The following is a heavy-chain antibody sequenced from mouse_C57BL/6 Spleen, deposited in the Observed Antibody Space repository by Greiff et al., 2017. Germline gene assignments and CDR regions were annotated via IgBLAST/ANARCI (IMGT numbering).Heavy chain of an antibody. V-gene: IGHV1-39*01. D-gene: IGHD1-1*01. CDR2: INPNYGTT. CDR1: GYSFTDYN. Sequence: EVHLVESGPELVKPGASVKISCKASGYSFTDYNMNWVKQSNGKSLEWIGVINPNYGTTSYNQKFKGKATLTVDQSSSTAYMQLNSLTSEDSAVYYCARSSYGSSHWYFDVWGTGTTVTVSS. CDR3: ARSSYGSSHWYFDV. J-gene: IGHJ1*03.